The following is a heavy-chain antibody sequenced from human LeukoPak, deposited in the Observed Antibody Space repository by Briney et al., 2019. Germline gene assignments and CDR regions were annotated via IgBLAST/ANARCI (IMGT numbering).Heavy chain of an antibody. Sequence: SVKVSCKASGGTFSNYAISWVRQAPGQGLEWMGGIIPIFGTANYAQKFQGRVTITTDESTSTAYMELSSLRSEDTAVYYCARAWYSGSAPPHYMDVWGKGTTVTVSS. D-gene: IGHD1-26*01. J-gene: IGHJ6*03. CDR3: ARAWYSGSAPPHYMDV. CDR2: IIPIFGTA. CDR1: GGTFSNYA. V-gene: IGHV1-69*05.